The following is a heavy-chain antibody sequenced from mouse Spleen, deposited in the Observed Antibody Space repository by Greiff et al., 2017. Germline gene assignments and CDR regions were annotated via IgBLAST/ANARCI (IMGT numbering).Heavy chain of an antibody. Sequence: QVQLKESGAELAKPGASVKLSCKASGYTFTSYWMHWVKQRPGQGLEWIGYINPSSGYTKYNQKFKDKATLTADKSSSTAYMQLSSLTYEDSAVYYCASGAYYRYDGPWFAYWGQGTLVTVSA. V-gene: IGHV1-7*01. D-gene: IGHD2-14*01. CDR3: ASGAYYRYDGPWFAY. CDR1: GYTFTSYW. CDR2: INPSSGYT. J-gene: IGHJ3*01.